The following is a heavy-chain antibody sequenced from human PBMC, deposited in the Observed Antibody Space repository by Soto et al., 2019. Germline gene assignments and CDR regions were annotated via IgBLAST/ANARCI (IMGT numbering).Heavy chain of an antibody. J-gene: IGHJ3*02. V-gene: IGHV4-39*01. D-gene: IGHD3-10*02. CDR2: IYHSGIT. Sequence: QLQLQESGPGLVKPSETLSLTCTVSGGSISSTNYYWGCIRQPPGKGLEWIGSIYHSGITYHNPSLKSRENLSVDTTRNQFSLRLSSVTAADAAVYFCARNRLKGFGTTMFGAFDIWGQGTMVAVSS. CDR3: ARNRLKGFGTTMFGAFDI. CDR1: GGSISSTNYY.